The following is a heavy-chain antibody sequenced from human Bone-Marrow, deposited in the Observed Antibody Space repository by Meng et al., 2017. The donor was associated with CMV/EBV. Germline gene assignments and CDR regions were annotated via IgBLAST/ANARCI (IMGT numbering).Heavy chain of an antibody. CDR2: IGTAGDT. CDR3: AREEGYCSSTSCYGYYYYYGMDV. J-gene: IGHJ6*01. CDR1: GFTFSSYD. D-gene: IGHD2-2*01. V-gene: IGHV3-13*01. Sequence: GESLKISCAASGFTFSSYDMHWVRQATGKGLEWVSAIGTAGDTYYPGSVKGRFTISRDNAKNSLYLQMNSLRAEDTAVYYCAREEGYCSSTSCYGYYYYYGMDVWGQGTTVTGYS.